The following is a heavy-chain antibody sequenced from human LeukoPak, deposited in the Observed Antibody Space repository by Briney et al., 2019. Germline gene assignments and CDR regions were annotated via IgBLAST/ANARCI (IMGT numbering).Heavy chain of an antibody. Sequence: GGSLRLSCAASGFTFSSYCMHWVRQAPGKGLEWVAFIRYDGSNKYYADSVKGRFTISRDNSKNTLYLQMNSLRAEDTAVYYCAKAGAVVVVAAKYFDYWGQGTLVTVSS. J-gene: IGHJ4*02. CDR2: IRYDGSNK. D-gene: IGHD2-15*01. CDR1: GFTFSSYC. CDR3: AKAGAVVVVAAKYFDY. V-gene: IGHV3-30*02.